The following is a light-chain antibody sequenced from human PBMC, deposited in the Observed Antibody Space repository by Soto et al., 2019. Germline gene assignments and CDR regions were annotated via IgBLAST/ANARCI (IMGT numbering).Light chain of an antibody. J-gene: IGLJ2*01. V-gene: IGLV2-14*03. CDR2: DVS. CDR3: SSYTGSGHVV. CDR1: SSDVGGYNY. Sequence: SALTQPASVSGSPGQSITISCTGTSSDVGGYNYVSWYQHHPGKAPKLIFYDVSHRPSGVSDRFSGSKSGNTASLTISGLQAEDEADYYCSSYTGSGHVVFGGGTKLTVL.